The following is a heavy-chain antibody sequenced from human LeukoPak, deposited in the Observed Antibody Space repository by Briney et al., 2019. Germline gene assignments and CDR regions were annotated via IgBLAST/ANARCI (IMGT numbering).Heavy chain of an antibody. D-gene: IGHD2-8*02. Sequence: GGSLRLSCAASGFTVSNYGMNWVRQAPGEGLEWVSYISSSGTTIYYADSVKGRFTISRDNAKNSLHLQMNRLRDEDTAVYYCARVTGTWWADYWGQGTLVTVSS. CDR3: ARVTGTWWADY. CDR1: GFTVSNYG. CDR2: ISSSGTTI. J-gene: IGHJ4*02. V-gene: IGHV3-48*02.